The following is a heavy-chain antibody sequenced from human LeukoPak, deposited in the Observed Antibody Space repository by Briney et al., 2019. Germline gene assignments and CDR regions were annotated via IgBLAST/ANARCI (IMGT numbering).Heavy chain of an antibody. V-gene: IGHV3-30*02. J-gene: IGHJ3*02. D-gene: IGHD4-23*01. CDR1: GFTFSSYG. CDR3: AKTTVVTPKAFDI. Sequence: GGSLRLSCAASGFTFSSYGMHWVRQAPGKGLEWVAFIRYDGSNKYYADSVKGRFTISRDNSKNTLYLQMNSLRAEDTAVYYCAKTTVVTPKAFDIWGQGTMVTVSS. CDR2: IRYDGSNK.